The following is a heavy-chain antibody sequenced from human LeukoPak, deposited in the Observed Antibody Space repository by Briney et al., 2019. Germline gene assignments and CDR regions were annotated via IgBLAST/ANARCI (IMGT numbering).Heavy chain of an antibody. CDR2: TYYSSSWFN. D-gene: IGHD6-19*01. J-gene: IGHJ3*02. CDR1: RDSISSNSYA. Sequence: SQTLSLTSAISRDSISSNSYAWNWIRQSPSKGLEWLGRTYYSSSWFNNYAVSVRSPITINPDTSKNQFSLQLNSVTPEDTAVYYCARVGQWLVRCPNDAFDIWGQGTMVTVSS. V-gene: IGHV6-1*01. CDR3: ARVGQWLVRCPNDAFDI.